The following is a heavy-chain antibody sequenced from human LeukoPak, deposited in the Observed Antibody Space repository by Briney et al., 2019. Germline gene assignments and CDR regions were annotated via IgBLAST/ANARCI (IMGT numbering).Heavy chain of an antibody. Sequence: PGGSLRLSCAASGFTVSRNYMSWVRQAPGKGLEWVSVLYSDGSTYHADSVKGRFTISRDNSKNTLYLQMNSLRAEDTVVYYCARTGLGLYSFDYWGRGTLVTVSS. D-gene: IGHD3/OR15-3a*01. CDR1: GFTVSRNY. CDR2: LYSDGST. V-gene: IGHV3-53*01. CDR3: ARTGLGLYSFDY. J-gene: IGHJ4*02.